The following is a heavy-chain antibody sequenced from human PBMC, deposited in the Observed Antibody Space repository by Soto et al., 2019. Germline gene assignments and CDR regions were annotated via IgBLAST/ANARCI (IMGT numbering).Heavy chain of an antibody. CDR3: ARQQLLPFYYALDV. J-gene: IGHJ6*02. CDR2: IYYRGST. CDR1: GDSISGYY. V-gene: IGHV4-59*01. D-gene: IGHD6-13*01. Sequence: SATLSLTCTVSGDSISGYYWSWIRQAPGKGLEYIGYIYYRGSTNYNPSLKSRVTMSVDTSKNQFSLKVNSVTAADTAVYFCARQQLLPFYYALDVWGQGTTVTVSS.